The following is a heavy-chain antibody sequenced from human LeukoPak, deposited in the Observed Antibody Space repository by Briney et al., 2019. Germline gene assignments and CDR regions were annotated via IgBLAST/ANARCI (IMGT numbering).Heavy chain of an antibody. CDR2: IHPSGST. CDR1: GDSISSYY. Sequence: SETLSLTCTVSGDSISSYYWSWVRQPAGKGLEWIGRIHPSGSTNYNPSLKSRVTLSVDTSKNQFSLKLSSVTAADTAVYYCAGTPRGLYQMPDFYSYYMDVWGKGTTVTVSS. D-gene: IGHD2-2*01. V-gene: IGHV4-4*07. J-gene: IGHJ6*03. CDR3: AGTPRGLYQMPDFYSYYMDV.